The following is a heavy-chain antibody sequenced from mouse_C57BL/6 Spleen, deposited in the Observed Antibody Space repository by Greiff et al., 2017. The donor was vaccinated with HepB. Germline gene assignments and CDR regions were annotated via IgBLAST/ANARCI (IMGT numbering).Heavy chain of an antibody. J-gene: IGHJ1*03. CDR3: ARDRGPLYYGSSFDV. D-gene: IGHD1-1*01. CDR2: INYDSSST. Sequence: DVMLVESEGGLVQPGRSMKLSCTASGFTFSDYYMAWVRQVPEKGLEWVANINYDSSSTYYLDSLKSRFIISRDNAKNILYLQMSSLKSEDTATYYCARDRGPLYYGSSFDVWGTGTTVTVSS. V-gene: IGHV5-16*01. CDR1: GFTFSDYY.